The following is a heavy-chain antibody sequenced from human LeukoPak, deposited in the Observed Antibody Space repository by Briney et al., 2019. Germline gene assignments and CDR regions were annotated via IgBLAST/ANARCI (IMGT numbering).Heavy chain of an antibody. J-gene: IGHJ4*02. D-gene: IGHD6-6*01. V-gene: IGHV4-59*01. Sequence: SETLSLTCTVSGGSISSYYWSWIRQPPGKGLEWIGYIYYSGSTNYNPSLKSRVTISVDTSKNQFSLKLSSVTAADTAVYYCAREGEYSSSSGGFDYWGQGTLVTVSS. CDR2: IYYSGST. CDR1: GGSISSYY. CDR3: AREGEYSSSSGGFDY.